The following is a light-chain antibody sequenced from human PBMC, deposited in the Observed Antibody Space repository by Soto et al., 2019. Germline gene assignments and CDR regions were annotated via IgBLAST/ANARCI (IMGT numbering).Light chain of an antibody. CDR3: VAWDDSLNGAGV. CDR1: SSNIGSNT. V-gene: IGLV1-44*01. Sequence: QSVLTQPPSASGTPGQRVTISCSGSSSNIGSNTVNWYQQLPGTAPKLLIYSNNQRPSGVPDRFSGSKSGTSASLAISGLQSEDEADYYCVAWDDSLNGAGVFGGGTQLTVL. CDR2: SNN. J-gene: IGLJ7*01.